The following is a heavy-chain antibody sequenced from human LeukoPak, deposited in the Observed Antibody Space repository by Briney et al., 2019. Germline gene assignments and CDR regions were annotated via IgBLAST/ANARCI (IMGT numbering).Heavy chain of an antibody. CDR3: ARDRSTGYCSGGSCYSRHFQH. D-gene: IGHD2-15*01. CDR1: GYTFTGYY. CDR2: INPNSGGT. J-gene: IGHJ1*01. Sequence: GASVKVSCKASGYTFTGYYMHWVRQAPGQGLEWMGWINPNSGGTNYAQKFQGGVTMTRDTSISTAYMELSRLRSDDTAVYYCARDRSTGYCSGGSCYSRHFQHWGQGTLVTVSS. V-gene: IGHV1-2*02.